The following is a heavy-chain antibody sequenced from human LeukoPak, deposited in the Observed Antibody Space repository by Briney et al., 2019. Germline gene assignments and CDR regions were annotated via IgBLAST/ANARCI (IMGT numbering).Heavy chain of an antibody. V-gene: IGHV3-7*01. Sequence: GGSLRLSWAASGFTFSIFWMSWARQAPGKGLEWVANIKQDGSAKYYVDSVKGRFTIPRDNARNSLYLEMNNLRAEDTAIYYCATSYDSSGNNWGQGTLVTVSS. CDR3: ATSYDSSGNN. CDR2: IKQDGSAK. J-gene: IGHJ4*02. CDR1: GFTFSIFW. D-gene: IGHD3-22*01.